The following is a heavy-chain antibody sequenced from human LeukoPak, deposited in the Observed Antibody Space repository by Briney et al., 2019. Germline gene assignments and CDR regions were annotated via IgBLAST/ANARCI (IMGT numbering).Heavy chain of an antibody. J-gene: IGHJ4*02. V-gene: IGHV3-49*04. CDR3: TRIRDAYTLDY. D-gene: IGHD5-24*01. Sequence: GGSLRLSCTGSGFSFGDYAMSWVRQAPGKGLEWLGFIKSKTYGETTGYAASVRGRFTISGDDSESIAYLQMNSLKTEDTAVYFCTRIRDAYTLDYWGQGTLVTVSS. CDR2: IKSKTYGETT. CDR1: GFSFGDYA.